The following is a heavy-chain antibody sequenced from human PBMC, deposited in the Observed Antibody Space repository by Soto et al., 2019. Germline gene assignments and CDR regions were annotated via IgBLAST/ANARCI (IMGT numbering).Heavy chain of an antibody. CDR2: IYYSGST. V-gene: IGHV4-39*01. D-gene: IGHD3-3*01. J-gene: IGHJ4*02. Sequence: PSETLSLTCTVSGGSISSSSYYWGWIRQPPGKGLEWIGSIYYSGSTYYNPSLKSRVTISVDTSKNQFSLKLSSVTAADTAVYLCARPSRVAIFGVVFWSPLHYIAAFDYWGQGTQVTVSS. CDR3: ARPSRVAIFGVVFWSPLHYIAAFDY. CDR1: GGSISSSSYY.